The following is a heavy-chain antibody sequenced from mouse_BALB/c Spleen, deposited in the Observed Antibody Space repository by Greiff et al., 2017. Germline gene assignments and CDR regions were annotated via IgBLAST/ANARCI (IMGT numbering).Heavy chain of an antibody. CDR3: ARHRYLDY. CDR1: GFTFSSYG. J-gene: IGHJ2*01. D-gene: IGHD2-14*01. V-gene: IGHV5-6-3*01. CDR2: INSNGGST. Sequence: EVHLVESGGGLVQPGGSLKLSCAASGFTFSSYGMSWVRQTPDKRLELVATINSNGGSTYYPDSVKGRFTISRDNAKITLYLQMSSLKSEDTAMYYCARHRYLDYWGQGTTLTVSS.